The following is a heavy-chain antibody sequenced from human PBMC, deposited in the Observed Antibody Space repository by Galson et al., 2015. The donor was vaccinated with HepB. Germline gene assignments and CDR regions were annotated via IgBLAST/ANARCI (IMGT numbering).Heavy chain of an antibody. D-gene: IGHD5-12*01. CDR1: GFTFSNAW. Sequence: SLRLSCAASGFTFSNAWMSWVRQAPGKGLEWVGRIKSKTDGGTTDYAAPVKGRFTISRDDSKNTLYLQMNSLKTEDTAVYYCTTDLLVATITLWFGYYFDYWGQGTLVTVSS. CDR3: TTDLLVATITLWFGYYFDY. J-gene: IGHJ4*02. V-gene: IGHV3-15*01. CDR2: IKSKTDGGTT.